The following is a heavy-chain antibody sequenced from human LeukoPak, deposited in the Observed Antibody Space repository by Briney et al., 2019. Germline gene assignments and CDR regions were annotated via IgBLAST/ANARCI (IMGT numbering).Heavy chain of an antibody. J-gene: IGHJ3*02. V-gene: IGHV3-33*01. CDR1: GFTFSSYG. CDR2: IWYDGSNK. CDR3: ARDGPSFLYGDYVSISGDAFNI. Sequence: PGRSLRLSCAASGFTFSSYGMHWVRQAPGKGLEWVAVIWYDGSNKYYADSVKGRFTISRDNSKNTLYLQMNSLRAEDTAVYYCARDGPSFLYGDYVSISGDAFNIWGQGTMVTVSS. D-gene: IGHD4-17*01.